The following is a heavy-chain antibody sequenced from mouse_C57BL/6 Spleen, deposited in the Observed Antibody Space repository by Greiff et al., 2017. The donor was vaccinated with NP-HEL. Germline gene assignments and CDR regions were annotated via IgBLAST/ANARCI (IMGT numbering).Heavy chain of an antibody. CDR1: GYTFTSYW. V-gene: IGHV1-64*01. Sequence: QVQLKQPGAELVKPGASVKLSCKASGYTFTSYWMHWVKQRPGQGLEWIGMIHPNSGSTNYNEKFKSKATLTVDKSSSTAYMQLSSLTSEDSAVYYCARDPYDYHWYFDVWGTGTTVTVSS. CDR2: IHPNSGST. J-gene: IGHJ1*03. CDR3: ARDPYDYHWYFDV. D-gene: IGHD2-4*01.